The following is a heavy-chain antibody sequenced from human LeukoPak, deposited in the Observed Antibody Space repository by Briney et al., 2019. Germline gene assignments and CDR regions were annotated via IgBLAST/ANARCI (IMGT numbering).Heavy chain of an antibody. CDR2: ITPDGSTT. V-gene: IGHV3-74*01. Sequence: GGSLRLSCAASGFTFRSNLMHWVRQAPGKGLVWVSLITPDGSTTSYADSVKGRFTISRDNAKNTLYLQMNSLRAEDTAVYYCVPADKQWGQGTLVTVSS. CDR3: VPADKQ. D-gene: IGHD6-13*01. J-gene: IGHJ4*02. CDR1: GFTFRSNL.